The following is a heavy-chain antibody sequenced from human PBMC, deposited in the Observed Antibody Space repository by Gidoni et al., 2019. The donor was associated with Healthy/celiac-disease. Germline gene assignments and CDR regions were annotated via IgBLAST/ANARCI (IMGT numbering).Heavy chain of an antibody. Sequence: EVQLVESGGGLVQPGRSLRLSCAASGFTFGDYAMHWVRQAPGKGLEWVSGISWNSGSIGYADSVKGRFTISRDNAKNSLYLQMNSLRAEDTALYYCAKAGTKGARMGATPLFDYWGQGTLVTVSS. V-gene: IGHV3-9*01. CDR3: AKAGTKGARMGATPLFDY. CDR1: GFTFGDYA. CDR2: ISWNSGSI. D-gene: IGHD1-26*01. J-gene: IGHJ4*02.